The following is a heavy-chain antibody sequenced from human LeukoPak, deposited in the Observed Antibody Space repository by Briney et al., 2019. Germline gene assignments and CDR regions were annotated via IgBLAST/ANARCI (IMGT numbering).Heavy chain of an antibody. CDR2: IIPIFGIA. J-gene: IGHJ4*02. D-gene: IGHD5-18*01. CDR1: GGTFSSYA. V-gene: IGHV1-69*04. CDR3: ARDRDTAMVTFDY. Sequence: SVKVSCKASGGTFSSYAISWVRQAPGQGLEWMGRIIPIFGIANYAQKFQGRVTITADKSTSTAYVELSSLRSEDTAVYYCARDRDTAMVTFDYWGQGTLVTVSS.